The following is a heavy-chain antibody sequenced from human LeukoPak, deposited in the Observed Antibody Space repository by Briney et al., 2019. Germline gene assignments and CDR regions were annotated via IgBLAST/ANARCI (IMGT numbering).Heavy chain of an antibody. CDR1: GYTFTSYG. CDR3: ARQMATIYYYGMDV. V-gene: IGHV1-18*01. J-gene: IGHJ6*02. CDR2: ISAYNGNT. D-gene: IGHD5-12*01. Sequence: EGPVKVSCKASGYTFTSYGISRVRQAPGQGLEWMGWISAYNGNTNYAQKLQGRVTMTTDTSTSTAYMELRSLRSDDTAVYYCARQMATIYYYGMDVWGQGTTVTVSS.